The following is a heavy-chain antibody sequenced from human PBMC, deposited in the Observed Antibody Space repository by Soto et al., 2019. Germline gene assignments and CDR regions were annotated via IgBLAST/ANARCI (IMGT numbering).Heavy chain of an antibody. CDR3: ARSISVAMDF. J-gene: IGHJ4*02. CDR1: GGSVSSGSYH. Sequence: PSETLSLTCTVSGGSVSSGSYHWGWIRQPPGKGLEWIGSIYYSGTTYYNPSLKSRVTISVDTSKNQFSLKLSSVTAADTAVYYCARSISVAMDFWGQGTLVTVSS. CDR2: IYYSGTT. D-gene: IGHD6-19*01. V-gene: IGHV4-39*01.